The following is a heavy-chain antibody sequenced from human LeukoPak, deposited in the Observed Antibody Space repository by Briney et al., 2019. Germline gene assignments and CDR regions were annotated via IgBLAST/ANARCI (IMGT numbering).Heavy chain of an antibody. CDR3: ARLSVKGAGYSSGWNH. J-gene: IGHJ5*02. V-gene: IGHV4-59*08. Sequence: PSETLSLTCTVSGVSVTSYYWSWIRQPPGKGLEWIGYISYSGSTNYNPSLKSRVTISVDTSKNQFSLKLSSVTAADTAAYYCARLSVKGAGYSSGWNHWGQGTLVTVSS. CDR2: ISYSGST. CDR1: GVSVTSYY. D-gene: IGHD6-19*01.